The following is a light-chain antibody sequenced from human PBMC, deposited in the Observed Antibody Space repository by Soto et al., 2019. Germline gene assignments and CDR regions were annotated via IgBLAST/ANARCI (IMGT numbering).Light chain of an antibody. Sequence: QSVLTQPPSVSAAPGQTVTISCSGSSSNIGNNYVSWYQHLPGTAPQVLIYGNNQRPSGVPDRFSGSRSGTSASLAISGLQSEDEADYYCAAWDDSLNGHVVFGGGTKVTVL. CDR1: SSNIGNNY. V-gene: IGLV1-44*01. CDR2: GNN. CDR3: AAWDDSLNGHVV. J-gene: IGLJ2*01.